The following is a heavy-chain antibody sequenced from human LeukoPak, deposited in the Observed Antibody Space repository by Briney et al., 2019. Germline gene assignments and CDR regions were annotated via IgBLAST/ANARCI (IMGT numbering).Heavy chain of an antibody. V-gene: IGHV3-48*04. CDR2: ISSSGSTI. CDR1: GLTVSSNC. CDR3: AELGITMIGGV. J-gene: IGHJ6*04. D-gene: IGHD3-10*02. Sequence: QSGGSLRLSCAASGLTVSSNCMNWVRQAPGKGLEWVSYISSSGSTIYYADSVKGRFTISRDNAKNSLYLQMNSLRAEDTAVYYCAELGITMIGGVWGKGTTVTISS.